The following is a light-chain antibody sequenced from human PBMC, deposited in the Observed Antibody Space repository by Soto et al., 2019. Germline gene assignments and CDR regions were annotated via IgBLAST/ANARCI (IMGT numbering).Light chain of an antibody. CDR3: QQYNNWPPLT. V-gene: IGKV1-39*01. J-gene: IGKJ4*01. CDR1: QSISSY. Sequence: MPQSPATLSASVRDRVTITCRASQSISSYLNWYQQKPGKAPKLLIYAASSLQSGVPSRFSGSGSGTDFTLTISSLQSEDFAIYYCQQYNNWPPLTFGGGTKVDIK. CDR2: AAS.